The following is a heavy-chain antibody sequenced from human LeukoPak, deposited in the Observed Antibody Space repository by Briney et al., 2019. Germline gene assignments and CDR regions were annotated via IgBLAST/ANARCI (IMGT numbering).Heavy chain of an antibody. V-gene: IGHV3-30*04. Sequence: GRSLRLSCAASGFTFSSYAMHWVRQAPGKGLEWVAVISYDGSNKYYADSVKGRFTISRDNSKSTMYLQMNSLRAEDTAVYYCATSPTYYYDSSGYYPYYWGQGTLVTVSS. CDR1: GFTFSSYA. CDR2: ISYDGSNK. J-gene: IGHJ4*02. D-gene: IGHD3-22*01. CDR3: ATSPTYYYDSSGYYPYY.